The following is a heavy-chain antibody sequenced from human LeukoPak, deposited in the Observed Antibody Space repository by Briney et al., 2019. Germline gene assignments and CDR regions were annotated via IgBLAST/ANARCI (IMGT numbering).Heavy chain of an antibody. V-gene: IGHV3-13*01. CDR3: ARDIYYYDSSGYLSGYYGMDV. Sequence: GGSLRLSCAASGFTFSSYDMHWVRQATGKGLEWVSAIGTAGDTYCPGSVKGRFTISRENAKNSLYLQMNSLRAGDTAVYYCARDIYYYDSSGYLSGYYGMDVWGQGTTVTVSS. CDR1: GFTFSSYD. CDR2: IGTAGDT. D-gene: IGHD3-22*01. J-gene: IGHJ6*02.